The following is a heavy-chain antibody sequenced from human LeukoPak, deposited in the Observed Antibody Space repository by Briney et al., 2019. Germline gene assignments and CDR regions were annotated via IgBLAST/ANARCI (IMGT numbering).Heavy chain of an antibody. D-gene: IGHD3-9*01. CDR1: GYTFTGYY. CDR2: INPNSGGT. V-gene: IGHV1-2*02. J-gene: IGHJ5*02. CDR3: AREPKPRDFDWLSAGWFDP. Sequence: ASVKVSCKASGYTFTGYYMHWVRQAPGQGLEWMGWINPNSGGTNYAQKFQGRVTMTRDTSISTAYMELSRLRSDDTAVYYCAREPKPRDFDWLSAGWFDPWGQGTLVTVSS.